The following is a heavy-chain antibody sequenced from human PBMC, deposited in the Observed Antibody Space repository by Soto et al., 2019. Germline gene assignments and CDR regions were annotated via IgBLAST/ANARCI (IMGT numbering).Heavy chain of an antibody. D-gene: IGHD6-19*01. CDR3: ARSRYRSGWYSNWFDP. CDR2: IIPIFGTA. J-gene: IGHJ5*02. V-gene: IGHV1-69*01. CDR1: GVTFSSYA. Sequence: QVQLVQSGAEVKKPGSSVKVSCTASGVTFSSYAISWVRQAPGQGLEWMGGIIPIFGTANYAQKFQGRVTITADESTSTADMELSSLRSEDTAVYYCARSRYRSGWYSNWFDPWGQGTLVTVSS.